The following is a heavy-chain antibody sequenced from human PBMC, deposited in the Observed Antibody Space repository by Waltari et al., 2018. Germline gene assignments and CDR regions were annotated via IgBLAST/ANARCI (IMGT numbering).Heavy chain of an antibody. D-gene: IGHD6-19*01. V-gene: IGHV1-18*01. CDR2: ISAYNGNT. J-gene: IGHJ4*02. CDR1: GGTFSSYA. Sequence: QVQLLQSGAEVKKPGSSVTVSCKASGGTFSSYALSWVRQAPGQGLEWMGWISAYNGNTNYAQKLQGRVTMTTDTSTSTAYMELRSLRSDDTAVYYCAREGVAVAGEGYWGQGTLVTVSS. CDR3: AREGVAVAGEGY.